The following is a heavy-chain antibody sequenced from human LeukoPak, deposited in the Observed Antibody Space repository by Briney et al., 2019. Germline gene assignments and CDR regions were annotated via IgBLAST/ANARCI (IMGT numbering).Heavy chain of an antibody. D-gene: IGHD3-22*01. CDR3: ARAFRVAYYYDSSPF. J-gene: IGHJ4*02. CDR1: GYTFTAYY. V-gene: IGHV1-2*02. CDR2: INPNSGGT. Sequence: ASVKVSCKASGYTFTAYYMHWVRQAPGQGLEWMGWINPNSGGTNYAQKFQGRVTMTRDTSISTAYMELSRLRSDDTAVYYCARAFRVAYYYDSSPFWGQGTLVTVSS.